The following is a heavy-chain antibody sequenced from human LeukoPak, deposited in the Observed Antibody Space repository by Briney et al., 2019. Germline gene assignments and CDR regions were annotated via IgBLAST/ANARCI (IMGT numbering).Heavy chain of an antibody. CDR1: GGSISSGGYS. V-gene: IGHV4-31*03. CDR2: IYYSGST. D-gene: IGHD3-10*01. Sequence: SQTLSLTCTVSGGSISSGGYSWSWIRQHPGKGLEWIGYIYYSGSTYYNPSLKSRVTISVDTSKNQFSLKLSSVTAADTAVYYCARDNTYYYGSGSYYLLSKTWFDPWGQGTLVTVSS. CDR3: ARDNTYYYGSGSYYLLSKTWFDP. J-gene: IGHJ5*02.